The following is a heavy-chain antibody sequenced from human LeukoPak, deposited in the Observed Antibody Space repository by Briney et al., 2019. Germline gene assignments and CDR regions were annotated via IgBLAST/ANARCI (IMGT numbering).Heavy chain of an antibody. CDR3: ASRRAYCSSTSCATGVVAY. CDR2: IYYSGST. D-gene: IGHD2-2*01. V-gene: IGHV4-39*01. Sequence: SETLSLTCTVSGGSISSSSYYWGWIRQPPGKGLEWIGSIYYSGSTYYNPSLKSRVTISVDTSKNQFSLKLSSVTAADTAVYYCASRRAYCSSTSCATGVVAYWGQGTLVTVSS. J-gene: IGHJ4*02. CDR1: GGSISSSSYY.